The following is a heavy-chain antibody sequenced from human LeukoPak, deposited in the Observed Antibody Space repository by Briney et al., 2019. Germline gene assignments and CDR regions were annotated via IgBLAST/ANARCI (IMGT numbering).Heavy chain of an antibody. CDR3: ARGGYYGDYFDY. D-gene: IGHD3-22*01. CDR2: INPNSGGT. J-gene: IGHJ4*02. Sequence: ASVKVSCKASGYTFTSYGISWVRQAPGQGLEWMGWINPNSGGTNYAQKFQGWVTMTRDTPISTAYMELSRLRSDDTAVYYCARGGYYGDYFDYWGQGTLVTVSS. CDR1: GYTFTSYG. V-gene: IGHV1-2*04.